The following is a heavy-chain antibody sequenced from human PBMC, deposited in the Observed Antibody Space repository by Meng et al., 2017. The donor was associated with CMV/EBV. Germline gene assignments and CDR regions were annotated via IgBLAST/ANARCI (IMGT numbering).Heavy chain of an antibody. V-gene: IGHV3-7*01. J-gene: IGHJ6*02. CDR2: IKQDGSEK. D-gene: IGHD6-13*01. Sequence: GESLKISCAASGFTFSSYWMSWVRQAPGKGLEWVANIKQDGSEKYYVDSVKGRFTISRDNAKNSLYPQMNSLRAEDTAVYYCARDGLAYSSSLWRGGTNYYYYGMDVWGQGTTVTVSS. CDR1: GFTFSSYW. CDR3: ARDGLAYSSSLWRGGTNYYYYGMDV.